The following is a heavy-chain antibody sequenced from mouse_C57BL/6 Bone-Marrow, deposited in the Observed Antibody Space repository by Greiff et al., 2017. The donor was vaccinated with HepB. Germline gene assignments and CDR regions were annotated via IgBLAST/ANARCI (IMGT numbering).Heavy chain of an antibody. CDR2: IWGVGST. V-gene: IGHV2-6*01. D-gene: IGHD3-2*02. CDR1: GFSLTSYG. CDR3: ASEDSSGLFAY. J-gene: IGHJ3*01. Sequence: VMLVESGPGLVAPSQSLSITCTVSGFSLTSYGVDWVRQSPGKGLEWLGVIWGVGSTNYNSALKSRLSISKDNSKSQVFLKMNSLQTDDTAMYYCASEDSSGLFAYWGQGTLVTVSA.